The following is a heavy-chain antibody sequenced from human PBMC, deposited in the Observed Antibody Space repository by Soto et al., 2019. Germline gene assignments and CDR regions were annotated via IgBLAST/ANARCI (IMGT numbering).Heavy chain of an antibody. D-gene: IGHD1-26*01. V-gene: IGHV1-2*02. CDR3: ARGGSYYYYYYGMDV. CDR2: INPNSGGT. J-gene: IGHJ6*02. Sequence: ASVKVSCKASGYTFTGYYMHWVRQAPGQGLEWMGWINPNSGGTNYAQKFQGRVTMTTDTSTSTAYMELRSLRSDDTAVYYCARGGSYYYYYYGMDVWGQGTTVTVSS. CDR1: GYTFTGYY.